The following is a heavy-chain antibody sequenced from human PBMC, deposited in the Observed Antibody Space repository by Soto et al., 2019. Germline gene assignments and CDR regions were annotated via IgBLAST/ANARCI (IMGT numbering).Heavy chain of an antibody. D-gene: IGHD6-19*01. CDR3: ARGRIHRSGWYRAYYFEH. V-gene: IGHV1-8*01. CDR2: MNPNNGNT. J-gene: IGHJ4*02. CDR1: GYTFTSYE. Sequence: ASVKVSCKASGYTFTSYEISWVRQATGRGLEWMGWMNPNNGNTGYAQKFQGRVTMTRNTSTSTVYMELSSLRSEDTAVYYCARGRIHRSGWYRAYYFEHWGQGTRVTVSS.